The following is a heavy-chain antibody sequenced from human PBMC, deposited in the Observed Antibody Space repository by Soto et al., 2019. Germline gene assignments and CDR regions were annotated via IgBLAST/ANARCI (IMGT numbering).Heavy chain of an antibody. J-gene: IGHJ5*01. CDR2: IYYSGST. CDR3: ARHHDS. V-gene: IGHV4-59*08. Sequence: PSETLCLTCTVAGGSISSYYWSWIRQTTGKGLEWIGYIYYSGSTNYNPSLKSRVTISVDTSKNQFSLKLSSVTAADTAVYYCARHHDSWGQGTLVTVSS. CDR1: GGSISSYY.